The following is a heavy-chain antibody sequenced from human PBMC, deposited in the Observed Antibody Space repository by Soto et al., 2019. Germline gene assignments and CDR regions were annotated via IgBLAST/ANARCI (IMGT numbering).Heavy chain of an antibody. CDR1: GYSFTSYW. CDR2: ISPGDSDT. Sequence: PGESLKISCKGSGYSFTSYWIGWVRQMPGKGLGWMGIISPGDSDTRYSPSFHGQVTISADTSISTAYLQWSSLKASETSMYYCASTAIYSSHKTYYLYRMDVWGQGTTVTVSS. D-gene: IGHD6-13*01. V-gene: IGHV5-51*01. CDR3: ASTAIYSSHKTYYLYRMDV. J-gene: IGHJ6*01.